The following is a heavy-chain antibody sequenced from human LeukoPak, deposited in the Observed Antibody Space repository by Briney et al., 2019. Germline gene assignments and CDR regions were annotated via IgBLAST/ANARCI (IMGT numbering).Heavy chain of an antibody. CDR3: ARDRTSRYGMDV. CDR2: ISTSGSTI. CDR1: GFTFSDHY. V-gene: IGHV3-11*01. D-gene: IGHD6-25*01. Sequence: PGGSLRLSCAASGFTFSDHYMNWIRQAPGKGLEWVSSISTSGSTIYYADSAKGRFTISRDNAKNSLFLQMNSLRAEDTAVYYCARDRTSRYGMDVWGQGTTVTVSS. J-gene: IGHJ6*02.